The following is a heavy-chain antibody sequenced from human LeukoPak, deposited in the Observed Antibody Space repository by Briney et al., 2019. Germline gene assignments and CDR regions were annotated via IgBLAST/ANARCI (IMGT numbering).Heavy chain of an antibody. Sequence: PGGSLRLSCAASGFTFSSYAMHWVRQAPGKGLVWVSRINTDGSSRSYADSVKGRFTISRDNAKNTLYLQMNSLRAEDTAVYYCARRGYTAYIHDYWGQGTLVIVSS. J-gene: IGHJ4*02. V-gene: IGHV3-74*01. CDR3: ARRGYTAYIHDY. CDR2: INTDGSSR. D-gene: IGHD5-12*01. CDR1: GFTFSSYA.